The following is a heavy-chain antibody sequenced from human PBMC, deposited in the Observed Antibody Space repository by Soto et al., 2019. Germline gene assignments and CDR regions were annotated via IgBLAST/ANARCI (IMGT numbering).Heavy chain of an antibody. CDR1: GGPFSAYY. Sequence: LSETLSLTSAVYGGPFSAYYWSWIRQPPGKGLEWIGEINHSGSTNYNPSLKSRVTISVDTAKNQFYLKMSAVTAADTAVHYCARETGAGEDYWGQGTLVSV. CDR3: ARETGAGEDY. D-gene: IGHD6-13*01. CDR2: INHSGST. J-gene: IGHJ4*02. V-gene: IGHV4-34*01.